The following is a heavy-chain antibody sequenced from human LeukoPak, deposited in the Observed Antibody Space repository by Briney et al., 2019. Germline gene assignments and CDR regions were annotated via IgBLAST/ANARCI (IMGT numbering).Heavy chain of an antibody. Sequence: GGSLRLSCAASGISVRSNYMNWVRQAPGTGLEWVSLISSGDDTDYADSVRGRFSISRDKSKNTLYLQMNSLRAEDTAVYYCAKSHGVPAVAFDYWGQGTLVTVSS. J-gene: IGHJ4*02. CDR3: AKSHGVPAVAFDY. V-gene: IGHV3-53*01. CDR2: ISSGDDT. CDR1: GISVRSNY. D-gene: IGHD2-2*01.